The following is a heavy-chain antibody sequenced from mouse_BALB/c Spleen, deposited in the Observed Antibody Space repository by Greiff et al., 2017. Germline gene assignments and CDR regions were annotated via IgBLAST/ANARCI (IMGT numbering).Heavy chain of an antibody. CDR3: ARRDYYYAMDY. V-gene: IGHV5-6-3*01. Sequence: EVKVVESGGGLVQPGGSLKLSCAASGFTFSSYGMSWVRQTPDKRLELVATINSNGGSTYYPDSVKGRFTISRDNAKNTLYLQMSSLKSEDTAMYYCARRDYYYAMDYWGQGTSVTVSS. CDR1: GFTFSSYG. J-gene: IGHJ4*01. CDR2: INSNGGST. D-gene: IGHD3-3*01.